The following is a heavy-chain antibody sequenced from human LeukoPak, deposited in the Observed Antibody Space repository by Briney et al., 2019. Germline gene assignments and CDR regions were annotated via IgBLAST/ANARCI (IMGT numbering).Heavy chain of an antibody. Sequence: GGSLRLSYAAAGFTFSSYAMSWVRQAPGKGLEWVSAISGSGGSTYYADSVKGRFTISRDNSKNTLYLQMNSLRAEDTAVYYCAKDPRAVPDYWGQGTLVTVSS. CDR2: ISGSGGST. CDR3: AKDPRAVPDY. V-gene: IGHV3-23*01. J-gene: IGHJ4*02. CDR1: GFTFSSYA. D-gene: IGHD1-1*01.